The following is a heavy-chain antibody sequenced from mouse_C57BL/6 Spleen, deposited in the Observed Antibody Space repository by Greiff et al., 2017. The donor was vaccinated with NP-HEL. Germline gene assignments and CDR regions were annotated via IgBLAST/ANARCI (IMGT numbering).Heavy chain of an antibody. CDR2: ISSGGDYI. CDR1: GFTFSSYA. CDR3: TSITTDAWFAY. V-gene: IGHV5-9-1*02. D-gene: IGHD1-1*01. Sequence: EVKVVESGEGLVKPGGSLKLSCAASGFTFSSYAMSWVRQTPEKRLEWVAYISSGGDYIYYADTVKGRFTISRDNARNTLYLQMSSLKSEDTAMYYCTSITTDAWFAYWGQGTLVTVSA. J-gene: IGHJ3*01.